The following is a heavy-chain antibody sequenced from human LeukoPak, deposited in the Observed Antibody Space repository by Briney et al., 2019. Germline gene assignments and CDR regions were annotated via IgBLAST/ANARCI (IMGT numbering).Heavy chain of an antibody. V-gene: IGHV4-4*09. D-gene: IGHD6-19*01. CDR1: GGSISSYY. Sequence: TSETLSLTGTVSGGSISSYYWSWIRQPPGKGLEWIGYIYTSGSTNYNPSLKSRVTISVDTSKNQFSLKLSSVTAADTAVYYCARHLYSSGWYSEGFDYWGQGTLVTVSS. J-gene: IGHJ4*02. CDR3: ARHLYSSGWYSEGFDY. CDR2: IYTSGST.